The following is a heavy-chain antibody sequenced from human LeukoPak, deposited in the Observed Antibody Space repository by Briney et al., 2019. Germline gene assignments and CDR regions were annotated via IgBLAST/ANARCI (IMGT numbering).Heavy chain of an antibody. Sequence: GGSLRLSCAASGFTFSSYAMSWVRQAPGKGLEWVSDISGSGGSTYYADSVKGRFTISRDNSKNTLYLQMNSLRAEDTAVYYCAKDQGPLLWFGEFTETDYWGQGTLVTVSS. D-gene: IGHD3-10*01. V-gene: IGHV3-23*01. J-gene: IGHJ4*02. CDR3: AKDQGPLLWFGEFTETDY. CDR2: ISGSGGST. CDR1: GFTFSSYA.